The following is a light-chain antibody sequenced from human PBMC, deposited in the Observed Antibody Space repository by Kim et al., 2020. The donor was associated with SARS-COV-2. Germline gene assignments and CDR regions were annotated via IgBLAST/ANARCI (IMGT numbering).Light chain of an antibody. V-gene: IGLV2-8*01. Sequence: GESGTISCTGATSDVGGYNLVSWYQQHPGKAPKLIIFEVSQRPSGVPDRFSGSKSGNTASLTVSGLQAEDEADYYCSSYADNSNYVFGTGTKVTVL. J-gene: IGLJ1*01. CDR3: SSYADNSNYV. CDR1: TSDVGGYNL. CDR2: EVS.